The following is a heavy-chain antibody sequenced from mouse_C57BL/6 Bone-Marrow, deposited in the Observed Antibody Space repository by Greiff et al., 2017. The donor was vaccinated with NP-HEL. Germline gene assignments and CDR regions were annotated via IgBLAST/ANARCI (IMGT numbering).Heavy chain of an antibody. CDR1: GYTFTSYW. V-gene: IGHV1-69*01. CDR3: ARGGGYYDFFAY. D-gene: IGHD2-4*01. CDR2: IDPSDSYT. J-gene: IGHJ3*01. Sequence: VQLQQPGAELVMPGASVKLSCKASGYTFTSYWMHWVKQRPGQGLEWIGEIDPSDSYTNYNQKFKGKSTLTVDKSSSTAYMQLSSLTSEDSAVYYCARGGGYYDFFAYWGQGTLVTVSA.